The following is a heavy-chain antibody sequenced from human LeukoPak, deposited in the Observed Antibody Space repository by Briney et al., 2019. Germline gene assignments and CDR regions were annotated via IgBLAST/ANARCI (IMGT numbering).Heavy chain of an antibody. CDR3: AREYYDFWSGYYGQYYYMDV. CDR1: GGSISSSSYY. V-gene: IGHV4-39*07. J-gene: IGHJ6*03. D-gene: IGHD3-3*01. CDR2: IYYSGST. Sequence: SETLSLTCTVSGGSISSSSYYWGWIRQPPGKGLEWIGSIYYSGSTYYNPSLKSRVTISVDTSKNQLSLKLSSVTAADTAVYYCAREYYDFWSGYYGQYYYMDVWGKGTTVTVSS.